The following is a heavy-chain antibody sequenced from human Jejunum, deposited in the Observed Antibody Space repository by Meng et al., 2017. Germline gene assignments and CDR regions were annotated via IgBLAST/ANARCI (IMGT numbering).Heavy chain of an antibody. CDR1: GYNFNIYG. Sequence: ASVKVSCKTSGYNFNIYGMSWVRQAPGQGPEWMGWISGYNDNPNYVQKFQDRVTMTTDTSTTTAYLELRSLRPDDTAVYYCARVLMGGTMGDYWGQGTLVTVSS. CDR2: ISGYNDNP. V-gene: IGHV1-18*01. J-gene: IGHJ4*02. CDR3: ARVLMGGTMGDY. D-gene: IGHD3-10*01.